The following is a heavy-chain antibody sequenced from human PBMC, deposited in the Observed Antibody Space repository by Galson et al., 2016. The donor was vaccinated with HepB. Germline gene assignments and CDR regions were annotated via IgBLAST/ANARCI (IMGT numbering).Heavy chain of an antibody. Sequence: SLRLSCAVSDFSVSVSYMSWVRQAPGKGLGWVSVLYRGGYTNYADSVKGRFTISRDNSKNTLYLQMNSLRADDTAVYYCARLGANPSCLGGSCYRWFDSWGQGTRVTVAS. J-gene: IGHJ5*01. D-gene: IGHD2-15*01. CDR3: ARLGANPSCLGGSCYRWFDS. CDR2: LYRGGYT. V-gene: IGHV3-53*01. CDR1: DFSVSVSY.